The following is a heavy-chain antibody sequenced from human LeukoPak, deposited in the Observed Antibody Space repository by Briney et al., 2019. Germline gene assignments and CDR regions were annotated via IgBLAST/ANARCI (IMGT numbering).Heavy chain of an antibody. CDR2: IYPGDSDT. D-gene: IGHD1-26*01. Sequence: ESLKIFCKGSGYSFTSYWIGWVRQLPGKGLEWMGIIYPGDSDTRYNPSFQGQVTISADKSISNAYLQRSSLKASDTAMYYCARSQSSGSYWDYWGQGTLVTVSS. CDR1: GYSFTSYW. CDR3: ARSQSSGSYWDY. V-gene: IGHV5-51*01. J-gene: IGHJ4*02.